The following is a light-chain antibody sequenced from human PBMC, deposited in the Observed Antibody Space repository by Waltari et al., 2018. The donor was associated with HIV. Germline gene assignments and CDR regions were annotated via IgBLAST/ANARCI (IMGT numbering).Light chain of an antibody. J-gene: IGLJ1*01. CDR3: CSYAGSGTYV. Sequence: QSALTQPASVSGSPGQSITISCTGTSSDVSAYNSVSWYQHHPGKAPKLMIYDVSKRPSGFSNRFSGSKSGNTASLTISGLQAEDEADYYCCSYAGSGTYVFGTGTKVTVL. CDR2: DVS. CDR1: SSDVSAYNS. V-gene: IGLV2-23*02.